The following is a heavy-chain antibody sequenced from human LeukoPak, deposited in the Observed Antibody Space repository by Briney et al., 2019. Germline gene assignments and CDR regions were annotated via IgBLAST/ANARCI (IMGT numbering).Heavy chain of an antibody. Sequence: SETLSLTCAVYGVSFSGYYWSWIRQPPGKGLEWIGEINHSGSTNYNPSLKSRVTISVDTSKNQFSLKLSSATAADTAVYYCARFGWFGELSFDYWGQGTLVTVSS. CDR2: INHSGST. CDR3: ARFGWFGELSFDY. CDR1: GVSFSGYY. V-gene: IGHV4-34*01. D-gene: IGHD3-10*01. J-gene: IGHJ4*02.